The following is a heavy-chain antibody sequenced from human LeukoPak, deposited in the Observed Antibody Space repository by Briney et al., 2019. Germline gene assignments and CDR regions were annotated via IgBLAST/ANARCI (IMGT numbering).Heavy chain of an antibody. CDR2: IYYSGST. V-gene: IGHV4-39*01. CDR3: VSGYFSLDFDY. Sequence: SETLSLTCTVSGGSISSSSYYWGWIRQPPGKGLEWIGSIYYSGSTYYNPSLKSRVTISVDTSKNQFSLKLSSVTAADTAVYYCVSGYFSLDFDYWGQGTLVAVSS. CDR1: GGSISSSSYY. J-gene: IGHJ4*02. D-gene: IGHD3-22*01.